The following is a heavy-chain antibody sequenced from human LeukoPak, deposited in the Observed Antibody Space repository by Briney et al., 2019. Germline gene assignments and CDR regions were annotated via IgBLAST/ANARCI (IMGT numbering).Heavy chain of an antibody. D-gene: IGHD2-21*02. J-gene: IGHJ3*02. V-gene: IGHV3-66*01. Sequence: GGSLRLSCTASGFTFGDYAMSWVRQAPGKGLEWVSVIYSGGSTYYADSVKGRFTISRDNSKNTLYLQMNSLRAEDTAVYYCAGPYCGGDCSDAFDIWGQGTMVTVSS. CDR1: GFTFGDYA. CDR2: IYSGGST. CDR3: AGPYCGGDCSDAFDI.